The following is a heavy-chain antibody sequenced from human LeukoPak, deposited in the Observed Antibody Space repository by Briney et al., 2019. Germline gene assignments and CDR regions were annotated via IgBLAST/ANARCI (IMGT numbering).Heavy chain of an antibody. D-gene: IGHD4-17*01. V-gene: IGHV4-34*01. Sequence: PSETLSLTCAVYGGSFSGYYWSWIRQPPGKGLEWIGEINHSGSTNYNPSLKSRVTISVDTSKNQFSLKLSSVTAADTAVYYCARGLTTVTTFNWFDPWGQGTLVTVSS. CDR3: ARGLTTVTTFNWFDP. CDR2: INHSGST. J-gene: IGHJ5*02. CDR1: GGSFSGYY.